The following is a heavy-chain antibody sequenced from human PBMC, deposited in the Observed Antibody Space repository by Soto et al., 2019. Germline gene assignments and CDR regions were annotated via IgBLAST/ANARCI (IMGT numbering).Heavy chain of an antibody. Sequence: VQLVESGGGVVQPGRSLRLSCAASGFTFSDYAMHWVRQAPGKGLEWVAVVYHDGRNTHYADSVKGRFTISRDSSKNTVSLEMTSLRAEDTAVYYCGKGGRQWLVTSDFNYWGQGALVTVSS. CDR3: GKGGRQWLVTSDFNY. CDR1: GFTFSDYA. J-gene: IGHJ4*02. V-gene: IGHV3-30*18. CDR2: VYHDGRNT. D-gene: IGHD6-19*01.